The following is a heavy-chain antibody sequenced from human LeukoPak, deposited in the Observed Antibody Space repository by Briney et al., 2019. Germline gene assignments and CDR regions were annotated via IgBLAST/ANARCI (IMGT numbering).Heavy chain of an antibody. D-gene: IGHD4-17*01. V-gene: IGHV3-23*01. CDR3: ASGDYLYWYFDL. CDR2: ISGSGGST. Sequence: GGSLRLSCAASGYTFSSYAMSWVRQAPGKGLEWVSAISGSGGSTYYADSVKGRFTISRDNSKNTLYLQMNSLRAEDTAVYYCASGDYLYWYFDLWGRGTLVTVSS. CDR1: GYTFSSYA. J-gene: IGHJ2*01.